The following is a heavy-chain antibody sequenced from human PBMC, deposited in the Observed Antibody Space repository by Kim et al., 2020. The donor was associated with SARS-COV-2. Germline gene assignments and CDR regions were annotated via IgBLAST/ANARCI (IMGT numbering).Heavy chain of an antibody. J-gene: IGHJ6*02. D-gene: IGHD2-15*01. CDR2: DT. Sequence: DTRYSPSVQGQVTMSVDKSISSAYLQWSSLKASDTAIYYCARSNVVYGMDVWGQGTTVTVSS. V-gene: IGHV5-51*01. CDR3: ARSNVVYGMDV.